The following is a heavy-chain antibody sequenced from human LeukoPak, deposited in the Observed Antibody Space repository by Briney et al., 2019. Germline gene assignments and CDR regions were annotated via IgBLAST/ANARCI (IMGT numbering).Heavy chain of an antibody. CDR2: ISGSGATT. Sequence: GGSLRLSCAVSGFTFNNYVMSWVRQAPGKGLEWVSAISGSGATTHYTDSVRGRFTISRDNSKNTLYLQMNSLRVEDTAVYYCAKPFTYGSGSSFRTFDSWGQGILVTVSS. J-gene: IGHJ4*02. V-gene: IGHV3-23*01. D-gene: IGHD3-10*01. CDR1: GFTFNNYV. CDR3: AKPFTYGSGSSFRTFDS.